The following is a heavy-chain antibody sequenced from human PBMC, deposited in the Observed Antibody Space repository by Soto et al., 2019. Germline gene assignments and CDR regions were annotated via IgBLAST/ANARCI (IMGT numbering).Heavy chain of an antibody. CDR3: ARTTAMAPFDY. V-gene: IGHV4-39*07. CDR1: GASISSGDYY. D-gene: IGHD5-18*01. CDR2: IYHSGST. Sequence: PSETLSLTCNVSGASISSGDYYWSWIRQHPGKGLEWIGEIYHSGSTNYNPSLKSRVTISVDKSKNQFSLKLSSVTAADTAMYYCARTTAMAPFDYWGQGTLVTVSS. J-gene: IGHJ4*02.